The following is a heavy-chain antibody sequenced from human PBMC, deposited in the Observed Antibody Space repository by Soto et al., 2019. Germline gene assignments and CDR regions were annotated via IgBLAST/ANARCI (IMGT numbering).Heavy chain of an antibody. Sequence: SGPTLVNPTQALTLTCTFSGFSLSTDDVGVGWIRQPPGKALDWLAVIYWDDDKRYSPSLKSRLTITKDTSKNQVLLTMTNMDPVDTATYFCARSKYSISSFDYWGQGALVTVSS. V-gene: IGHV2-5*02. CDR1: GFSLSTDDVG. CDR2: IYWDDDK. CDR3: ARSKYSISSFDY. J-gene: IGHJ4*02. D-gene: IGHD6-6*01.